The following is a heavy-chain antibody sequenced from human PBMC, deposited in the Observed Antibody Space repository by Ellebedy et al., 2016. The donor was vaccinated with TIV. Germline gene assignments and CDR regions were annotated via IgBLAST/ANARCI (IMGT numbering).Heavy chain of an antibody. J-gene: IGHJ6*02. V-gene: IGHV3-74*01. CDR1: GFTFSGYW. Sequence: PGGSLRLSCAASGFTFSGYWMHWVRQLPGKGLAWVSRINSDASITDYADSVKGRFTISRDNAKNSLYLQMNSLRVEDTAFYYCAKVQGPNNYGRYGLDVWGQGTTVNVSS. CDR2: INSDASIT. D-gene: IGHD5-18*01. CDR3: AKVQGPNNYGRYGLDV.